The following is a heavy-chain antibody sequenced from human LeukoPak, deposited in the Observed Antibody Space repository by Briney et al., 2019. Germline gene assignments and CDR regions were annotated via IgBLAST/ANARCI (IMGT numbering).Heavy chain of an antibody. Sequence: SETLSLTCTVSGGSISSNSYYWSWIRQPAGKGLEWIGRIYAAETDFNPSLKSRLTMSIDTSKNQFSLKLRSVTAADTAVYYCARHQGWLQWEYWGQGTLVTVSS. V-gene: IGHV4-61*02. D-gene: IGHD5-24*01. CDR1: GGSISSNSYY. J-gene: IGHJ4*02. CDR3: ARHQGWLQWEY. CDR2: IYAAET.